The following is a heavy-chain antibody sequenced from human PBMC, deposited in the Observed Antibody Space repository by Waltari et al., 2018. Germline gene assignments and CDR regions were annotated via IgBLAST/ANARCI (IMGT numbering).Heavy chain of an antibody. CDR3: VWGDGTAAVDY. CDR1: GFTFSRYW. J-gene: IGHJ4*02. V-gene: IGHV3-7*04. CDR2: IKQDGSEK. D-gene: IGHD6-13*01. Sequence: EVQLVESGGGLVQPGGSLRLSCAASGFTFSRYWMSWVRQAPGKGLEWVANIKQDGSEKYYVDSVKGRFTISRDNAKNSLYLQMNSLRAEDTAVYYCVWGDGTAAVDYWGQGTLVTVSS.